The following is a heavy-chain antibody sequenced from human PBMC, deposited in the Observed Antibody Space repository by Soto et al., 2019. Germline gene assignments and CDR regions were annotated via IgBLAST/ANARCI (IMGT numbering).Heavy chain of an antibody. J-gene: IGHJ4*01. Sequence: SESLSLTCSVSGGSITSSSYYWGWIRQPPGKGLECIGNIYYDGNTYYNPSLKSRVTISVDKSKNQFSLKLSSVTAADTAVYYCARDNSSRWISIDDWGHGTLVTRSS. V-gene: IGHV4-39*07. CDR3: ARDNSSRWISIDD. D-gene: IGHD6-13*01. CDR2: IYYDGNT. CDR1: GGSITSSSYY.